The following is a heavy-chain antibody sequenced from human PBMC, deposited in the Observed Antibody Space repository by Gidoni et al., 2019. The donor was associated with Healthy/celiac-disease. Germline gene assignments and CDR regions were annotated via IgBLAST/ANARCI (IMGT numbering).Heavy chain of an antibody. CDR3: ARWRATDDAFDI. CDR2: IYPSGST. D-gene: IGHD5-12*01. CDR1: GGSISSGSYY. Sequence: QVQLQESGPGLVKPSQTLSLTCTVYGGSISSGSYYWSWLRQPAGKGMEWIGRIYPSGSTNYNPSLKSRVTISVDTSKNQFSLKLSSVTAADTAVYYCARWRATDDAFDIWGQGTMVTVSS. V-gene: IGHV4-61*02. J-gene: IGHJ3*02.